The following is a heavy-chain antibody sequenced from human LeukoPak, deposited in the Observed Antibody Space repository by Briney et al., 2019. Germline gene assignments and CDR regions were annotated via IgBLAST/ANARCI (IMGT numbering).Heavy chain of an antibody. CDR3: ARAADTAMVTGMDV. CDR1: GGSISSYY. J-gene: IGHJ6*02. D-gene: IGHD5-18*01. V-gene: IGHV4-59*01. Sequence: SETLSLTCTVSGGSISSYYWSWIRQPPGKGLEWIGYIYYSGSTNYNPSLKSRVTISVDTSKNQFSLKLSSVTAADTAVYYCARAADTAMVTGMDVWGQGTTVTVSS. CDR2: IYYSGST.